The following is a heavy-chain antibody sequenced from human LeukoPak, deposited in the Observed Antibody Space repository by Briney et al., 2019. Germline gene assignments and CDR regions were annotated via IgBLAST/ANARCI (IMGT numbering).Heavy chain of an antibody. CDR1: GFTVSSDY. J-gene: IGHJ5*02. CDR2: IYSGGNT. V-gene: IGHV3-53*01. D-gene: IGHD1-14*01. Sequence: GGSLGLSCAASGFTVSSDYMNWVRQAPGKGLEWVSLIYSGGNTYYADSVRGRFTISRDNSKNTLHLQMNSLRVEDTAVYYCARGFNRGFDPWGQGTLVTVSS. CDR3: ARGFNRGFDP.